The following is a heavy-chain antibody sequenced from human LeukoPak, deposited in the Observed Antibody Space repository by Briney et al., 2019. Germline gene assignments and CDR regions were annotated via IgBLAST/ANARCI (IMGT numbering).Heavy chain of an antibody. CDR2: ISSSGSTI. CDR3: ARDRDYYDSSGYYY. CDR1: GFTFSSYG. J-gene: IGHJ4*02. V-gene: IGHV3-48*04. D-gene: IGHD3-22*01. Sequence: GGSLRLSCAASGFTFSSYGMYWVRQAPGKGLEWVSYISSSGSTIYYADSVKGRFTISRDNAKNSLYLQMNSLRAEDTAVYYCARDRDYYDSSGYYYWGQGTLVTVSS.